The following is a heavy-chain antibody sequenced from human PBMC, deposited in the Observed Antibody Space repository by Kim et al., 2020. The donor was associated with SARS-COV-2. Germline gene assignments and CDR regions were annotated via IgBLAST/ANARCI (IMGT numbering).Heavy chain of an antibody. CDR2: IYYSGST. V-gene: IGHV4-39*07. D-gene: IGHD3-22*01. CDR1: GGSISSSSYY. J-gene: IGHJ4*02. CDR3: ATPWGDRSHYEFNY. Sequence: SETLSLTCTVSGGSISSSSYYWGWIRQPPGKGLEWIGSIYYSGSTYYNPSLKSRVTISVDTSKNQFSLKLSSVTAADTAVYYCATPWGDRSHYEFNYWCQGTLVTVSS.